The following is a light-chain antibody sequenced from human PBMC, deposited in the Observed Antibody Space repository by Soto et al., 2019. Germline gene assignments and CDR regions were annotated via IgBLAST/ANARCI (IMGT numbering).Light chain of an antibody. V-gene: IGLV2-8*01. Sequence: QSVLTQPPSASGSPGQSVTMSCTGTSSDVGGYKFVSWYQQHPGKAPKLIIFEVSKRPSGVPDRFSGSKSGNTASLTVSGLQAEDEADYYCSSYAGSNKVFGGGTKLTVL. CDR1: SSDVGGYKF. CDR2: EVS. J-gene: IGLJ3*02. CDR3: SSYAGSNKV.